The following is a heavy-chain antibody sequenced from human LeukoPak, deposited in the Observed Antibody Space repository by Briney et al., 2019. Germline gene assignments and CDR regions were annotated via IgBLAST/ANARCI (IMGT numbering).Heavy chain of an antibody. CDR2: IYSGGDT. Sequence: GGSLRLSCAASGLTVTSNYMSWIRQAPGKGLEWVSVIYSGGDTYYADSVKGRFTTSRDNSKNTLYLQTNSLRAEDTAVYYCARPGYSTGAFDYWGQGTLVTVSS. CDR3: ARPGYSTGAFDY. CDR1: GLTVTSNY. V-gene: IGHV3-53*01. J-gene: IGHJ4*02. D-gene: IGHD6-25*01.